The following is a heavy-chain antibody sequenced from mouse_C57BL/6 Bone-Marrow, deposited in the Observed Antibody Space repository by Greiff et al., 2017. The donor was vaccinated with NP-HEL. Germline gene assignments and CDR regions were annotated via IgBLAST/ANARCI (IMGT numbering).Heavy chain of an antibody. J-gene: IGHJ3*01. V-gene: IGHV1-18*01. D-gene: IGHD2-5*01. CDR2: INPNNGGT. CDR3: ARLGDSNYIFAY. Sequence: EVQLQESGPELVKPGASVKIPCKASGYTFTDYNMDWVKQSHGKSLEWIGDINPNNGGTIYNQKFKGKATLTVDKSSSTAYMELRSLTSEDTAVYYCARLGDSNYIFAYWGQGTLVTVSA. CDR1: GYTFTDYN.